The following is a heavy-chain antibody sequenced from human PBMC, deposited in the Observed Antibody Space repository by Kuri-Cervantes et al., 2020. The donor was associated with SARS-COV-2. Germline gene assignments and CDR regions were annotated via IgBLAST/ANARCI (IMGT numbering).Heavy chain of an antibody. CDR3: AKGPNGYYYYYYMDV. J-gene: IGHJ6*03. D-gene: IGHD2-8*01. Sequence: SVKVSCKASGGTFSSYAISWVRQAPGQGLEWMGGIIPIFGTANYAQKFQGRVTITADESTSTAYMELSSLRSEDTAVYYCAKGPNGYYYYYYMDVWGKGTTVTVSS. CDR2: IIPIFGTA. CDR1: GGTFSSYA. V-gene: IGHV1-69*13.